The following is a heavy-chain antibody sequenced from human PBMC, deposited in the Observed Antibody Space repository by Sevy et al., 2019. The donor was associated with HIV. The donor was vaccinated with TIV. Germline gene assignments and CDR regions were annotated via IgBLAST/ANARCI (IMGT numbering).Heavy chain of an antibody. D-gene: IGHD3-16*01. CDR2: ISGSGCST. J-gene: IGHJ6*03. CDR3: AKDGYEPSVGDGNYYYYYMDV. Sequence: GGSLRLSCAASGFTFSSYAMSWVRQAPGKGLEWVSAISGSGCSTYYADSVKGRFTISSDNSKNKLYLQINSLSAEDTAVYYCAKDGYEPSVGDGNYYYYYMDVWGKGTTFTVSS. V-gene: IGHV3-23*01. CDR1: GFTFSSYA.